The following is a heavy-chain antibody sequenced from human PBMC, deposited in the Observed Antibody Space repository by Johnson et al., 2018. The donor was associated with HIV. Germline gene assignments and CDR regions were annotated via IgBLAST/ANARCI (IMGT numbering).Heavy chain of an antibody. J-gene: IGHJ3*02. D-gene: IGHD1-26*01. CDR2: INWNGGNT. V-gene: IGHV3-20*04. CDR1: GFTFDDYG. CDR3: AAPWELDAFDI. Sequence: VQLVESGGGLVPPGGSLRLSCAASGFTFDDYGMNWVRQAPGKGLEWVSGINWNGGNTVYADSVKGRCTISRDNSKNTLHLQMNSLRAEDTAVYYCAAPWELDAFDIWGQGTKVSVSS.